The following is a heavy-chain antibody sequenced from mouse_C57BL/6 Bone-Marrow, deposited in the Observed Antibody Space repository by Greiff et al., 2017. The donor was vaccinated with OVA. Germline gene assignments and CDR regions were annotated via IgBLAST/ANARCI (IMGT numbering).Heavy chain of an antibody. V-gene: IGHV5-2*01. CDR3: ARYSNDYAMDY. CDR1: EYEFPSHD. J-gene: IGHJ4*01. Sequence: EVKVVESGGGLVQPGESLKLSCESNEYEFPSHDMSWVRKTPEKRLELVAAINSDGGSTYYPDTMERRFILSRDNTKKTLYLQMSSLRSEDTALYYCARYSNDYAMDYWGQGTSVTVSS. CDR2: INSDGGST. D-gene: IGHD2-5*01.